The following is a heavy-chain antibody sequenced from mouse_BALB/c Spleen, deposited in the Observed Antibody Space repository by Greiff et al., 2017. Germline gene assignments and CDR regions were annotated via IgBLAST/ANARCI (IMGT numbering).Heavy chain of an antibody. J-gene: IGHJ2*01. Sequence: EVQGVESGGGLVKPGGSLKLSCAASGFTFSSYAMSWVRQSPEKRLEWVAEISSGGSYTYYPDTVTGRFTISRDNAKNTLYLEMSSLRSEDTAMYYCARDTELGRYFDYWGQGTTLTVSS. CDR2: ISSGGSYT. CDR1: GFTFSSYA. CDR3: ARDTELGRYFDY. D-gene: IGHD4-1*01. V-gene: IGHV5-9-4*01.